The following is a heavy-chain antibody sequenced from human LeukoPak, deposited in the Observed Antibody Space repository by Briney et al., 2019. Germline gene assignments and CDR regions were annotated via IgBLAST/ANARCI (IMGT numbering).Heavy chain of an antibody. J-gene: IGHJ4*02. Sequence: ASVKVSCKASGYTFTSYGISWVRQAPGQGLEWMGWISAYNGNTNYAQKLQGRVTMTTDTSTSTAYMELRSLRSDDTAVYYCAREGDYDYVWGSYRWNYFDYWGQGTLVTVSS. CDR2: ISAYNGNT. CDR3: AREGDYDYVWGSYRWNYFDY. CDR1: GYTFTSYG. V-gene: IGHV1-18*01. D-gene: IGHD3-16*02.